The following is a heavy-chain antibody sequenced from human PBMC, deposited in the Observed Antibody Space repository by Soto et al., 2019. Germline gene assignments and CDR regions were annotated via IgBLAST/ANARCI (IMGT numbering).Heavy chain of an antibody. Sequence: SQTLSLTCAISGDSVSSNSAAWNWIRQSPSRGLEWLGRTYYRSKWYNDYAVSVKSRITINPDTSKNQFSLQLNSVTPEDTAVYYCARDLRHYSGDAPIRVAIAQNNWFDPWGQGTLVTVSS. CDR3: ARDLRHYSGDAPIRVAIAQNNWFDP. J-gene: IGHJ5*02. D-gene: IGHD5-12*01. V-gene: IGHV6-1*01. CDR2: TYYRSKWYN. CDR1: GDSVSSNSAA.